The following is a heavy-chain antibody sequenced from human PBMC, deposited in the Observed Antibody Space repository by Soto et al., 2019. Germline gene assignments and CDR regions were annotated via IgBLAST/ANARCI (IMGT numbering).Heavy chain of an antibody. Sequence: PSETLSLTCTVSGGSISSYYWSWIRQPPGKGLEWIGYIYYSGSTNYNPSLKSRVTISVDTSKNQFSLKLSSVTAADTAVYYCALAGIAAANLDYWGQGTLVTVS. D-gene: IGHD6-13*01. V-gene: IGHV4-59*08. CDR2: IYYSGST. J-gene: IGHJ4*02. CDR1: GGSISSYY. CDR3: ALAGIAAANLDY.